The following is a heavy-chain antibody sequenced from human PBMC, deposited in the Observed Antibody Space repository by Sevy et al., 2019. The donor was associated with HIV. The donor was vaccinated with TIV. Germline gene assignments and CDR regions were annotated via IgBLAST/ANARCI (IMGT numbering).Heavy chain of an antibody. CDR1: GYTLTELS. J-gene: IGHJ3*02. CDR3: ASTLRITMIVVVTEVYAFDI. Sequence: ASVKVSCKVSGYTLTELSMHWVRQAPGKGLEWMGGFDPEDGETIYAQKFQGRVTMTEDTSTDTAYMELSSLRSEDTAVYYCASTLRITMIVVVTEVYAFDIWGQGTMVTVSS. V-gene: IGHV1-24*01. D-gene: IGHD3-22*01. CDR2: FDPEDGET.